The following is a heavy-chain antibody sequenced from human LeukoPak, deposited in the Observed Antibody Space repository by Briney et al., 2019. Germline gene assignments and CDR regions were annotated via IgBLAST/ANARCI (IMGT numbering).Heavy chain of an antibody. CDR2: IYTSGST. Sequence: SETLSLTCTVSGGSISSYYWSWIRQPAGKGLEWIGRIYTSGSTNYNPSLKSRVTMSVDTSKNQFSLKLSSVTAADTAVYYCARSVATTYAGYYYYYMDVWGKGTTVTVSS. V-gene: IGHV4-4*07. J-gene: IGHJ6*03. D-gene: IGHD5-12*01. CDR1: GGSISSYY. CDR3: ARSVATTYAGYYYYYMDV.